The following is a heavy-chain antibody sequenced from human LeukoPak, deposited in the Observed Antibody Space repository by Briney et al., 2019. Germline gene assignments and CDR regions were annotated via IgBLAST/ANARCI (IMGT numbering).Heavy chain of an antibody. D-gene: IGHD2-8*02. CDR1: GFIFSYYG. CDR3: ARHNHDWGWDF. Sequence: PGGSLRLSCAASGFIFSYYGMHWVRQAPGKGLEWLAVIWPDGTVQYYADPVKGRFTISRDNSKNTLYLQLTGLRADDSAVYYSARHNHDWGWDFWGQGAQVTVSS. V-gene: IGHV3-33*01. J-gene: IGHJ4*02. CDR2: IWPDGTVQ.